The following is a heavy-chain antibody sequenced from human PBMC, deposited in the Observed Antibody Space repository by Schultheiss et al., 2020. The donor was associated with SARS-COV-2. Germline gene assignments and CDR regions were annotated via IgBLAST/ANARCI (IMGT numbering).Heavy chain of an antibody. V-gene: IGHV1-46*01. CDR1: GYTFTSYD. CDR2: INPSGGST. CDR3: ARDSRQDYVWGSYPLQHWFDP. J-gene: IGHJ5*02. D-gene: IGHD3-16*02. Sequence: ASVKVSCKASGYTFTSYDINWVRQATGQGLEWMGIINPSGGSTSYAQKFQGRVTMTRDTSTSTVYMELSSLRSEDTAVYYCARDSRQDYVWGSYPLQHWFDPWGQGTLVTVSS.